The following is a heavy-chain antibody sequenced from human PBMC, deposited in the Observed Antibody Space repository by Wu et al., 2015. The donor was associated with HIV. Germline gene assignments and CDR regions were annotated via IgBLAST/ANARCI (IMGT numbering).Heavy chain of an antibody. D-gene: IGHD4-17*01. CDR3: ARAAYYGDYVGGYFDY. V-gene: IGHV1-2*02. CDR2: VSPNTGGT. J-gene: IGHJ4*02. CDR1: GYTFTDFF. Sequence: QVQLVQSGAEVKKPGASVKVSCKASGYTFTDFFIHWVRQAPGQGLEWMGWVSPNTGGTNYAQKFQGRVTMTRDTSINTAYMELTSLTSEDTAMYYCARAAYYGDYVGGYFDYWGQGTLVTVSS.